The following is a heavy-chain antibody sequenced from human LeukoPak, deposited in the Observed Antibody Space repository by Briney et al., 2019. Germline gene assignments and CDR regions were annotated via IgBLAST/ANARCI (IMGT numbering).Heavy chain of an antibody. CDR3: TSWGDTTAEYFQR. CDR1: GFTFSSYW. Sequence: GGSLRLSCAASGFTFSSYWMTWVRQAPGKGLEWVAHINPDGRDTYYVDSVKGRFTISRDNAQNSMYLQMNSLRVEDTAVYYCTSWGDTTAEYFQRWGQGTLVTVSS. D-gene: IGHD2-21*02. V-gene: IGHV3-7*01. J-gene: IGHJ1*01. CDR2: INPDGRDT.